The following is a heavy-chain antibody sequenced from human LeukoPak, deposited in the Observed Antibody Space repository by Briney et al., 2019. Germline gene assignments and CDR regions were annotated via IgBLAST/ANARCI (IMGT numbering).Heavy chain of an antibody. J-gene: IGHJ4*02. V-gene: IGHV3-48*03. Sequence: GGSLRLSCAASGFTFSSYEMNWVRQAPGKGLEWVSYISSSGSTIYYADSVKGRFTISRDNAKNSLYLQMNSLRAEDTAVYYCTRDEVGASTEFDYWGQGTLVTVSS. D-gene: IGHD1-26*01. CDR1: GFTFSSYE. CDR3: TRDEVGASTEFDY. CDR2: ISSSGSTI.